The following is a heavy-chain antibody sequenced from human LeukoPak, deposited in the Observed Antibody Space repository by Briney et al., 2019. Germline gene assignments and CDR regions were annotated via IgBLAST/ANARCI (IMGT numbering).Heavy chain of an antibody. CDR2: INPNSGGT. D-gene: IGHD1-26*01. CDR1: GYTFTGYY. CDR3: ARDPYSTNWYDY. J-gene: IGHJ5*01. Sequence: GASVTVSCKASGYTFTGYYIHWVRQAPGQGLEWTGWINPNSGGTNNAQKFQGRVTMTRDTSISTAYMELSRLRSEDTAVYYCARDPYSTNWYDYWGQGTLVSVSS. V-gene: IGHV1-2*02.